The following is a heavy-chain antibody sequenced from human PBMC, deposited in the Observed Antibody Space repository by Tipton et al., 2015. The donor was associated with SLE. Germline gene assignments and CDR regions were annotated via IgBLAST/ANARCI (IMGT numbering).Heavy chain of an antibody. CDR1: GGSISSHY. J-gene: IGHJ4*02. V-gene: IGHV4-59*11. CDR2: IYYSGST. CDR3: ARGGDIAAHDY. Sequence: TLSLTCTVSGGSISSHYWSWIRQPPGKGLEWIGSIYYSGSTNYNPSLKSRVTISVDTSKNQFSLKLSSVTAADTAVYYCARGGDIAAHDYWGQGTLVTVSS. D-gene: IGHD6-13*01.